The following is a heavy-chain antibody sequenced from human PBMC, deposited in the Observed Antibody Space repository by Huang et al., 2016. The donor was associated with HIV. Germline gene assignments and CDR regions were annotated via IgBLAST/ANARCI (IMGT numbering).Heavy chain of an antibody. CDR2: LNPHSGNT. J-gene: IGHJ3*01. D-gene: IGHD4-17*01. Sequence: QVQLVQSGPEGRKPGASVKVSCQASGYEFIKYDIHGGRQAVGQGLDVMGLLNPHSGNTGFSRKFQGRETPTRDMSSTTVFMELRNLTSHDTAIYFCARGYGLTYWHKITYRYAFDVWGQGTEVIVTS. CDR3: ARGYGLTYWHKITYRYAFDV. CDR1: GYEFIKYD. V-gene: IGHV1-8*03.